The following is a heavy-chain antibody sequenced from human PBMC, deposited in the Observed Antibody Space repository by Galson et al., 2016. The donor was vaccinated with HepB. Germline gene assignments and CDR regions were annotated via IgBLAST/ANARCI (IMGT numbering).Heavy chain of an antibody. V-gene: IGHV3-66*04. J-gene: IGHJ1*01. D-gene: IGHD6-19*01. Sequence: SLRLSCAASGFSFSSYAMSWVRQAPGKGLEGVSVIYSGGNAYYADSVRGRFTISRDSSKNTLYLQMSSLRVEDTAVYHCASHPVAGQHWGQGTQVTVSS. CDR1: GFSFSSYA. CDR2: IYSGGNA. CDR3: ASHPVAGQH.